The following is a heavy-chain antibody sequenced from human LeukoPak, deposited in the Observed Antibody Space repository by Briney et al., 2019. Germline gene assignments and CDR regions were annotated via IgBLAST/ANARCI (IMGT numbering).Heavy chain of an antibody. CDR2: INHSGST. Sequence: SETLSLTCAVYGGSFSGYYWSWIRQPPGKGLEWIGEINHSGSTNYNPSLKSRVTISVDTSKNQFSLKLSSVTAADTAVYYCARGPGGYSYGYYYYGMDVWGQGTTVTVSS. J-gene: IGHJ6*02. D-gene: IGHD5-18*01. V-gene: IGHV4-34*01. CDR3: ARGPGGYSYGYYYYGMDV. CDR1: GGSFSGYY.